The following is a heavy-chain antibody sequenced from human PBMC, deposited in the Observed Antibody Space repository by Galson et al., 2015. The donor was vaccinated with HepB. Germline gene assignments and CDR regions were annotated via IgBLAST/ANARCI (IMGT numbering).Heavy chain of an antibody. CDR1: GFTFDDYA. CDR3: ARDPDIVRGVSFDY. D-gene: IGHD3-10*01. V-gene: IGHV3-21*04. J-gene: IGHJ4*02. Sequence: LRLSCAASGFTFDDYAMHWVRQAPGKGLEWVSSISSSSSYIYYADSVKGRFTISRDNAKNSLYLEMNSLRADDTAVYYCARDPDIVRGVSFDYWGQGALVTVSS. CDR2: ISSSSSYI.